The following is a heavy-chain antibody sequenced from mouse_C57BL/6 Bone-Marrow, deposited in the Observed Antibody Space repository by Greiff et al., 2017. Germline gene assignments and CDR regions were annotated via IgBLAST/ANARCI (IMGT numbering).Heavy chain of an antibody. D-gene: IGHD2-1*01. V-gene: IGHV1-72*01. CDR3: AHGNYVYWYFAV. CDR1: GYTFTSYW. J-gene: IGHJ1*03. CDR2: IDPNSGGT. Sequence: QVQLKESGAELVKPGASVKLSCKASGYTFTSYWMHWVKQRPGRGLAWIGRIDPNSGGTKYNEKFKSKATLTVDKPSSTAYMQLSSLTSEDSAVYYCAHGNYVYWYFAVWGTGTTVTVSS.